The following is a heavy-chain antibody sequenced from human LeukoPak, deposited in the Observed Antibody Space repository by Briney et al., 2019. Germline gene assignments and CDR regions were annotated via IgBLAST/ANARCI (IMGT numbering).Heavy chain of an antibody. CDR1: GGSIGSYY. Sequence: SETLSLTCTVSGGSIGSYYWSWIRQPPGKGLEWIGYIYYSGSTNYNPSLKSRVTISVDTSKNQFSLKLSSVTAADTAVYYCATGYDSDYYYYYMDVWGKGTTVTISS. J-gene: IGHJ6*03. CDR2: IYYSGST. V-gene: IGHV4-59*01. CDR3: ATGYDSDYYYYYMDV. D-gene: IGHD5-12*01.